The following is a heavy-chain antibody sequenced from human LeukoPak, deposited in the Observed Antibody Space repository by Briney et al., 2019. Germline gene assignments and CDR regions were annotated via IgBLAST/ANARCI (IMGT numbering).Heavy chain of an antibody. D-gene: IGHD3-3*01. J-gene: IGHJ5*02. Sequence: GGSLRLSCAASGFTFDDYGMSWVRQAPGKGLEWVSGINWNGGSTGYADSVKGRFTISRDNAKNSLYLQMNSLRAEDTALYYCARDWRVAASTGFDPWGQGTLATVSS. CDR3: ARDWRVAASTGFDP. CDR2: INWNGGST. CDR1: GFTFDDYG. V-gene: IGHV3-20*04.